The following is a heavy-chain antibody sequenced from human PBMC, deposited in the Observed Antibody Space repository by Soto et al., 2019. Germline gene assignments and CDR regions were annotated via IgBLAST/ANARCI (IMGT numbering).Heavy chain of an antibody. CDR2: IIPIFGTA. D-gene: IGHD3-10*01. J-gene: IGHJ4*02. CDR1: GGTFSSYA. CDR3: ASHYYGSGSYPL. V-gene: IGHV1-69*13. Sequence: VASVKVSCKASGGTFSSYAISWVRQAPGQGLEWMGGIIPIFGTANYAQKFQGRVTITADESTSTAYMGLSSLRSEDTAVYYCASHYYGSGSYPLWGQGTLVTVSS.